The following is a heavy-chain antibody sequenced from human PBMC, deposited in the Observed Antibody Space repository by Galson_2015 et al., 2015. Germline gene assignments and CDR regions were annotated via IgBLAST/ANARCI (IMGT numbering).Heavy chain of an antibody. CDR3: AKGLSSYYDFWSGYYLGQAVDY. CDR1: GFTFSSYA. Sequence: SLRLSCAASGFTFSSYAMSWVRQAPGKGLEWVSAISGGGGSTYYADSVKGRFTISRDNSKNTLYLQMNSLRAEDTAVYYCAKGLSSYYDFWSGYYLGQAVDYWGQGTLVTVSS. J-gene: IGHJ4*02. V-gene: IGHV3-23*01. D-gene: IGHD3-3*01. CDR2: ISGGGGST.